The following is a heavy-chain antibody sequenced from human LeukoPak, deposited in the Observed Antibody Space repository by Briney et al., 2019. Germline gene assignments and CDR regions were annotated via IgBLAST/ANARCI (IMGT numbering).Heavy chain of an antibody. CDR3: ATEKPIVVVARGFDY. CDR1: GFTFSSYA. J-gene: IGHJ4*02. V-gene: IGHV3-23*01. CDR2: ISGSGGST. Sequence: GGSLRLSCAASGFTFSSYAMSWVRQAPGKGLEWISSISGSGGSTYYADSVKGRFTIFRDNSKNTLYLQMNSLRAEDTAVYYCATEKPIVVVARGFDYWGQGTLVTVSS. D-gene: IGHD3-22*01.